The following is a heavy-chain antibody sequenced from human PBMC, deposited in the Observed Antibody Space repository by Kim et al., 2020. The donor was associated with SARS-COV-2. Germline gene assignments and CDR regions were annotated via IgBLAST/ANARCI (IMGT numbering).Heavy chain of an antibody. CDR2: IYYSGST. CDR3: ARATYYDSPWDYYGMDV. CDR1: GGSISSYY. Sequence: SETLSLTCTVSGGSISSYYWSWIRQPPGKGLEWIGYIYYSGSTNYNPSLKSRVTISVDTSKNQFSLKLSSVTAADTAVYYCARATYYDSPWDYYGMDVWGQGTTVTVSS. J-gene: IGHJ6*02. V-gene: IGHV4-59*01. D-gene: IGHD3-22*01.